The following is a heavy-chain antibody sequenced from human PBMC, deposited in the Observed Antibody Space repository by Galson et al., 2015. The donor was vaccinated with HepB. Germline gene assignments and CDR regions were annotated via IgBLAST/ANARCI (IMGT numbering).Heavy chain of an antibody. V-gene: IGHV3-66*01. J-gene: IGHJ4*02. D-gene: IGHD3-22*01. CDR2: IYSGGST. Sequence: SLRLSCAASGFTVSSNYMSWVRQAPGKGLEWVSVIYSGGSTYYADSVKGRFTISRDNSKNTLYLQMNSRRAEDTAVYYCARDPGYYYDSSGYYVPGYWGQGTLVTVSS. CDR3: ARDPGYYYDSSGYYVPGY. CDR1: GFTVSSNY.